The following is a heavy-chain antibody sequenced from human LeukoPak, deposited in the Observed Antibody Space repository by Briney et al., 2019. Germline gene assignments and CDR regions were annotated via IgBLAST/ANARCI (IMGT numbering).Heavy chain of an antibody. CDR3: TTPRGPAPNDYRMDV. CDR2: IIPIFGTA. J-gene: IGHJ6*02. D-gene: IGHD2-2*01. V-gene: IGHV1-69*13. Sequence: ASVKVSCKASGGTFSSYAISWVRQAPGQGLEWMGGIIPIFGTANYAQKFQGRVTITADESTSTAYMELSSLRSEDTAVYYCTTPRGPAPNDYRMDVWGQGTTVTVSS. CDR1: GGTFSSYA.